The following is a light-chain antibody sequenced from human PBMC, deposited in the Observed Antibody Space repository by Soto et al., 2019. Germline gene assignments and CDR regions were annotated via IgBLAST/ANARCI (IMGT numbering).Light chain of an antibody. CDR2: WAS. Sequence: DIVMTQSPDSLSVSLGERATINCKSSQTGLYSSNKQYYLTWYQHKPGQPPKLLIYWASTRESGVPDRFSGSGSGTDFTLTISRLEPEDFAVYYCQQSGSSPPTFGQGTKVDIK. J-gene: IGKJ1*01. V-gene: IGKV4-1*01. CDR3: QQSGSSPPT. CDR1: QTGLYSSNKQYY.